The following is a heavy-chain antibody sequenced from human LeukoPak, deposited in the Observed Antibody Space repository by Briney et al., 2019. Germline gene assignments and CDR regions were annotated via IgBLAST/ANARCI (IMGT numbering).Heavy chain of an antibody. V-gene: IGHV4-59*01. Sequence: SSETLSLTCTVSGGSISSYYWSWIRQPPGKGLEWIGYIYYSGSTNYNPSLKSRVTISVDTSKNQFSLKLSSVTAADTAVYYCARVSSSWYQDWYFDPWGRGTLVTVSS. CDR2: IYYSGST. J-gene: IGHJ2*01. D-gene: IGHD6-13*01. CDR3: ARVSSSWYQDWYFDP. CDR1: GGSISSYY.